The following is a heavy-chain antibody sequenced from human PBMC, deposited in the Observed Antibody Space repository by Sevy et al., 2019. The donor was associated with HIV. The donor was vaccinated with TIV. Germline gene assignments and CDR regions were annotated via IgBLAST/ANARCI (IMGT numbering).Heavy chain of an antibody. CDR3: AITPPAADVASWLFYFDV. CDR1: RYTFSDHL. D-gene: IGHD2-21*01. CDR2: IKPNSGGT. Sequence: ASVKVSCQASRYTFSDHLIHWVRQAPGQGLAWMGWIKPNSGGTRLAQRFQGRVTLTRDASISTAFMELTRLQSDDTAVYYWAITPPAADVASWLFYFDVWGQGTRVTVSS. J-gene: IGHJ4*02. V-gene: IGHV1-2*02.